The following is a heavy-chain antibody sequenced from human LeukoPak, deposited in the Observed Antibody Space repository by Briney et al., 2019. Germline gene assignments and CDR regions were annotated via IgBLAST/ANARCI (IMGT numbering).Heavy chain of an antibody. CDR2: ISSSSSYI. D-gene: IGHD5-12*01. CDR3: ARGKWPLIIRWFDP. Sequence: GGSLRLSCAASGFTFSSYSMNWVRQAPGKGLEWVACISSSSSYIYYADSVKGRFTISRDNAKNSLYLQMNSLRADDTAVYFCARGKWPLIIRWFDPWGQGTLVTVSS. V-gene: IGHV3-21*01. CDR1: GFTFSSYS. J-gene: IGHJ5*02.